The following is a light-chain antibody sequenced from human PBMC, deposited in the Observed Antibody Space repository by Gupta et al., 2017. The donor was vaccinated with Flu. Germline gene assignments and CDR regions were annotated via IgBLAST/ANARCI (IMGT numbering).Light chain of an antibody. CDR2: DAS. V-gene: IGKV3-11*01. CDR3: QQRSNRPVT. J-gene: IGKJ5*01. CDR1: QSVSSY. Sequence: EIVLTLSPATLSLSPGERATLSCRASQSVSSYLAWYQQKTGQAPRLLISDASIRATAIPARFSGSGSGTDFTLTISSLQPEDFAVYYCQQRSNRPVTFGQGTRLEIK.